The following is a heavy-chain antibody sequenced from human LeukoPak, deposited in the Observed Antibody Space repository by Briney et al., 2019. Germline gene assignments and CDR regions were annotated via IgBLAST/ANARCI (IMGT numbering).Heavy chain of an antibody. Sequence: SETLSLTCTVSGGSISSGDYYWSWIRQPPGKGLEWIGYIYYSGSTYYNPSLKSRVTISVDTSKNQFSLKLSSVTAADTAVYYCASEDIVVVPAAMGSGFDYWGQGTLVTVSS. CDR1: GGSISSGDYY. D-gene: IGHD2-2*01. CDR3: ASEDIVVVPAAMGSGFDY. J-gene: IGHJ4*02. CDR2: IYYSGST. V-gene: IGHV4-30-4*01.